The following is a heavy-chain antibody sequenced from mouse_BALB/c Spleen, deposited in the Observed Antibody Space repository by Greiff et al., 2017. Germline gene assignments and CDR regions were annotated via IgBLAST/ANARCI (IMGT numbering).Heavy chain of an antibody. D-gene: IGHD3-2*01. CDR2: IDPFNGGT. J-gene: IGHJ4*01. Sequence: VQLKQSGPELEKPGASVKISCKASGYSFTGYNMNWVKQSNGKSLEWIGNIDPFNGGTSYNQKFKGKATLTVDKSSSTAYMHLSSLTSEDSAVYYCARSLDSSGYAMDYWGQGTSVTVSA. CDR3: ARSLDSSGYAMDY. V-gene: IGHV1S135*01. CDR1: GYSFTGYN.